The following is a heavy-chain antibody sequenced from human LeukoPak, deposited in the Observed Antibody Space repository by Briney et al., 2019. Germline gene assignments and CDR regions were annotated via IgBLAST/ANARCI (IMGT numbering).Heavy chain of an antibody. J-gene: IGHJ3*02. CDR2: IIPIFGTA. V-gene: IGHV1-69*05. CDR1: GGTFSRYA. CDR3: ARDQGYCSGGSCYSFSTGVGAFDI. D-gene: IGHD2-15*01. Sequence: SVKVSCKASGGTFSRYAISWVRQAPGQGLEWMGGIIPIFGTANYAQKFQGRVTITTDESTSTAYMELSSLRSEDTAVYYCARDQGYCSGGSCYSFSTGVGAFDIWGQGTMVTVSS.